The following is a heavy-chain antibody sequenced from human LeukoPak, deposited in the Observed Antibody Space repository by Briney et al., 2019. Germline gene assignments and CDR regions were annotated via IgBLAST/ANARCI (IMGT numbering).Heavy chain of an antibody. CDR1: GGSISSGSYY. V-gene: IGHV4-61*02. Sequence: SQTLSLTCTISGGSISSGSYYWSWIRQPAGKGLEWIGRIYTSGSTNYNPSLKSRVTISVDTSKNQFSLKLSSVTAADTAVYYCARVGPFWVELEPAGYFDLWGRGTLVTVSS. CDR3: ARVGPFWVELEPAGYFDL. D-gene: IGHD1-7*01. J-gene: IGHJ2*01. CDR2: IYTSGST.